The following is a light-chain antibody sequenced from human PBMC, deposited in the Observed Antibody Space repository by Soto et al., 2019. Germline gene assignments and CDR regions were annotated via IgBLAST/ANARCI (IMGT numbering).Light chain of an antibody. Sequence: QSALTQPASVSGSPGQSITISCTGTSDDIGIYNLVSWDQQHPGKAPKLLICEVNTRPSGVSNRFSGSKSGNTASLTISGLQAEDEADYYCCSYAGTVAYVFGTGTKLTVL. J-gene: IGLJ1*01. CDR1: SDDIGIYNL. CDR2: EVN. V-gene: IGLV2-23*02. CDR3: CSYAGTVAYV.